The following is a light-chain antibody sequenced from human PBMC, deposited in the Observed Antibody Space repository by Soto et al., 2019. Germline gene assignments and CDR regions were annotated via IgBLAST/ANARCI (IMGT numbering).Light chain of an antibody. J-gene: IGKJ1*01. CDR1: QSIRKY. CDR2: AAS. Sequence: DIQMTQSPSSLSASVGDRVTISCRSSQSIRKYVSWYQQKPGTAPKLLIRAASTLQSGVPSRFSGSGSGTDFTLTISSLQIEDSATYFCQQTDSTPQTFGQGTNVEI. V-gene: IGKV1-39*01. CDR3: QQTDSTPQT.